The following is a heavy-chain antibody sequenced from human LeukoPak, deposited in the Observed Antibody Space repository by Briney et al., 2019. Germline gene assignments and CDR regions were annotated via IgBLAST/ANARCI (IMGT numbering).Heavy chain of an antibody. Sequence: NTSETLSLTCTVSGGSISSYYWSWIRQPPGRGLEWIGYIYYSGSTNYNPSLKSRVTISVDTSKNQFSLKLSSVTAADTAVYYCATISGPRGDYWGQGTLVTVSS. V-gene: IGHV4-59*01. CDR1: GGSISSYY. CDR2: IYYSGST. J-gene: IGHJ4*02. D-gene: IGHD3-10*01. CDR3: ATISGPRGDY.